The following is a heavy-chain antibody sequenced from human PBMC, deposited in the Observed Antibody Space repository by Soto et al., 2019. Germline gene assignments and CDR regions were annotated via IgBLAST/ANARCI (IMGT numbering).Heavy chain of an antibody. D-gene: IGHD6-19*01. CDR3: ARGVSEGYFDL. V-gene: IGHV3-48*01. Sequence: EVQLVESGGGLVQPGGSLRLSCAASGFTFSSYSMNWVRQAPGKGLEWVSYISSSSSTIYYADSVKGRFTISRDNAKNSLYLQMNSLRAEDTAVYYCARGVSEGYFDLWGRGTLVTVSS. CDR2: ISSSSSTI. CDR1: GFTFSSYS. J-gene: IGHJ2*01.